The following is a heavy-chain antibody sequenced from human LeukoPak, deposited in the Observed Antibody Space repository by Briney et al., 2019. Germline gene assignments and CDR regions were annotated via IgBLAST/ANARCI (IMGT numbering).Heavy chain of an antibody. CDR2: INPNSGGT. D-gene: IGHD3-22*01. CDR3: ARDVYYYDSSGYTPIRFDY. V-gene: IGHV1-2*02. J-gene: IGHJ4*02. Sequence: GGSVKVSCKASGYTFTGYYMHWVGQAPGQGREWMGWINPNSGGTNYAQKLQGRVTITRDTYISTAYMELSRLRSDDTAVYYCARDVYYYDSSGYTPIRFDYWGQGTLVTVSS. CDR1: GYTFTGYY.